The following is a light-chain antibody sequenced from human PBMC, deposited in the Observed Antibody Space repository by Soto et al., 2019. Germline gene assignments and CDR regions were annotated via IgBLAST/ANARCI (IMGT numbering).Light chain of an antibody. CDR2: TND. CDR3: ATWDDSLSTVV. J-gene: IGLJ2*01. Sequence: QSVLTQPPSASETPGQRVTISCSGSSSNIGSNYVSWYQYPPGTAPKLLIYTNDQRPSGVPDRFSASKSGTSASLAISGLRSEDEAVYYCATWDDSLSTVVFGGGTKLTVL. CDR1: SSNIGSNY. V-gene: IGLV1-47*01.